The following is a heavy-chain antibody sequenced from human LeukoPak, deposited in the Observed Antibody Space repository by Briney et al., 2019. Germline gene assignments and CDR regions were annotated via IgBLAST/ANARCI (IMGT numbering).Heavy chain of an antibody. CDR1: GGSVSGSI. J-gene: IGHJ4*02. Sequence: SETLSLTCTVSGGSVSGSICNWIRRPPRKGLEWIGYIDYSGSSNYNPSLQSRVTISVDTSKNQVSLKLSSVTAADTAVYYCARQYSGDYRAGYWGEGTLVTVSS. CDR2: IDYSGSS. CDR3: ARQYSGDYRAGY. D-gene: IGHD4-17*01. V-gene: IGHV4-59*02.